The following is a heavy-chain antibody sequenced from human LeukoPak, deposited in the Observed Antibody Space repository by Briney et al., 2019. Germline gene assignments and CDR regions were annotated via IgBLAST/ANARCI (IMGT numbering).Heavy chain of an antibody. J-gene: IGHJ4*02. CDR3: AKDSRSSSIDF. V-gene: IGHV3-33*06. CDR2: VWSDGINK. D-gene: IGHD6-6*01. Sequence: GGSLRLSCAASGFIFSNYDMHWVRQAPGKGLEWVAVVWSDGINKYYADSVKGRFTISRDNSKNTLYLQRNSLRAEDTALYDCAKDSRSSSIDFWGQGTLVTVSS. CDR1: GFIFSNYD.